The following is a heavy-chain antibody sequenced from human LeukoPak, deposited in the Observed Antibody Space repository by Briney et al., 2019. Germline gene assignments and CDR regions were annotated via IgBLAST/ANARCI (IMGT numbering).Heavy chain of an antibody. CDR3: TTDRWELLGYFFH. CDR1: VYSFTTYD. J-gene: IGHJ4*02. CDR2: IKPSGGST. D-gene: IGHD1-26*01. V-gene: IGHV1-46*01. Sequence: ASGTVSFTASVYSFTTYDMHWVRQAPGQGHEWMGMIKPSGGSTSYAQEFQDRVSMTRHTSTSTAYIELSSLRSEDTAVYYSTTDRWELLGYFFHWGQGTLVPVSS.